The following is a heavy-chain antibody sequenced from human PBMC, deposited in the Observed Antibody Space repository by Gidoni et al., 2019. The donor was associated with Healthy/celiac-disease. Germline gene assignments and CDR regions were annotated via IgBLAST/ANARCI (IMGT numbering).Heavy chain of an antibody. CDR3: ARDLGYSSHHYGMDV. Sequence: QVQLVESGGGVVQPGRSLRLSCAASGFTLSSYGMHWVRQAPGKGLGWVAVIWYDGSNKYYADSVKGRFTISRDNSKNTLYLQMNSLRAEDTAVYYCARDLGYSSHHYGMDVWGQGTTVTVSS. V-gene: IGHV3-33*01. J-gene: IGHJ6*02. CDR1: GFTLSSYG. D-gene: IGHD6-13*01. CDR2: IWYDGSNK.